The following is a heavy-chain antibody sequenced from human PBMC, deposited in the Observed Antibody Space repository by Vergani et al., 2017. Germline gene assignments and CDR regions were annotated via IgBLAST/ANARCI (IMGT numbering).Heavy chain of an antibody. CDR2: IHTGGST. D-gene: IGHD2-15*01. J-gene: IGHJ4*02. V-gene: IGHV4-61*02. Sequence: QLQLQESGPGLLKPSQTLSLTCTVSGESIRSGSHYWSWIRQPAGKGPEWIGHIHTGGSTDLNPSFKSRVSISVDTSKSQFSLKLNSVTAADTAVYYCARSRPYCTSGSCPAIWGQGTLVTVSS. CDR1: GESIRSGSHY. CDR3: ARSRPYCTSGSCPAI.